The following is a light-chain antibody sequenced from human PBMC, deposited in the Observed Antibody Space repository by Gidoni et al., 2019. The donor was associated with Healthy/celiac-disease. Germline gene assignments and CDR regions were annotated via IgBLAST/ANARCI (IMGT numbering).Light chain of an antibody. V-gene: IGKV1-9*01. CDR1: KGIGTY. J-gene: IGKJ4*01. CDR2: AAS. Sequence: IQLTQPPSSLSASVGDRVTITCPASKGIGTYLAWYQQKPGKAPKLLIYAASTLQSGVPSRFSGSGSGTDFALTINSLHPEDFATYYCQQLNSYPRLTFGGGTKVEIK. CDR3: QQLNSYPRLT.